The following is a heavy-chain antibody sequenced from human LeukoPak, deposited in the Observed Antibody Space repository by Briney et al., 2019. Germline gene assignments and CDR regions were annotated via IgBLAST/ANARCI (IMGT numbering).Heavy chain of an antibody. Sequence: GGSLRLSRAASGFTVGSYAMSWVRQAPGKGLEWVSAISGSGSGTYYADSVKGRFTISRDNSKNTLSLQMNSLRAEDTAVYYCAKEVVSGGEFDYWGQGTLVTVSS. V-gene: IGHV3-23*01. CDR3: AKEVVSGGEFDY. CDR1: GFTVGSYA. J-gene: IGHJ4*02. CDR2: ISGSGSGT. D-gene: IGHD2-8*02.